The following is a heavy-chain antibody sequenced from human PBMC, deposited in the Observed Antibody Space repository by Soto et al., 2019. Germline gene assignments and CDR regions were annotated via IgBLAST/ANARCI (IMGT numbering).Heavy chain of an antibody. CDR3: SRYSLGSAVFDS. Sequence: EVQLVDSGGGLVQPGGSLKLSCAASGFSFSASAIHWVRQASGKGLEWVGRIRSKASSYATVYAASVKGRFTISRHDSKNTAYLQMNRLKSEDTAVYYCSRYSLGSAVFDSWGQGTLVTVSS. D-gene: IGHD2-21*01. J-gene: IGHJ4*02. CDR2: IRSKASSYAT. V-gene: IGHV3-73*01. CDR1: GFSFSASA.